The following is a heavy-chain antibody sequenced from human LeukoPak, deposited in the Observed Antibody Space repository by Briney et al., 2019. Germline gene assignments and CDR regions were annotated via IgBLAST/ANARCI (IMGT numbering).Heavy chain of an antibody. CDR2: VDHNGVT. V-gene: IGHV4-34*01. D-gene: IGHD3-16*02. J-gene: IGHJ4*02. CDR3: ARLKSLVYVWGTYRFFDF. Sequence: SETLSLTCAVYGGSFGGYSWNWIRQSPEKGLEWIGKVDHNGVTSYNPSLKSRVTISLDTSKNQFSLRLSSVTAADMALYYCARLKSLVYVWGTYRFFDFWGQGTLVTVSS. CDR1: GGSFGGYS.